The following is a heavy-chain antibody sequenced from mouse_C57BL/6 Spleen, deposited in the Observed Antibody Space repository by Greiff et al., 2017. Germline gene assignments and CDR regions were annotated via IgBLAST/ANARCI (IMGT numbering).Heavy chain of an antibody. CDR1: GYAFSSYW. CDR3: ARPYYYGKSYAMDY. CDR2: IYPGDGDT. Sequence: VQLVESGAELVKPGASVKISCKASGYAFSSYWMNWVKQRPGKGLEWIGQIYPGDGDTNYNGKFKGKATLTADKSSSTAYMQLSSLTSEDSAVYFCARPYYYGKSYAMDYWGQGTSVTVSS. V-gene: IGHV1-80*01. D-gene: IGHD2-1*01. J-gene: IGHJ4*01.